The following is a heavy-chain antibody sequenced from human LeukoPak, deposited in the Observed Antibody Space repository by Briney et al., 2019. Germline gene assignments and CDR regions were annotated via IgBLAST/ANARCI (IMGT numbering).Heavy chain of an antibody. CDR3: AKDDVVGATTANYFDY. CDR1: GFTFSSYA. D-gene: IGHD1-26*01. CDR2: ISGSGGST. V-gene: IGHV3-23*01. J-gene: IGHJ4*02. Sequence: GGSLRLSCAASGFTFSSYAMSWVRRVPGKGLEWVSAISGSGGSTYYADSVKGRFTISRDNSKNTLYLQMNSLRAEDTAVYYCAKDDVVGATTANYFDYWGQGTLVTVSS.